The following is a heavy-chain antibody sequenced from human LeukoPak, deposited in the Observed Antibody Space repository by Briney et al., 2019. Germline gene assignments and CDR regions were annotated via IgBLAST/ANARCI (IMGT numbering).Heavy chain of an antibody. CDR2: INHSGST. D-gene: IGHD3-10*01. V-gene: IGHV4-34*01. J-gene: IGHJ3*02. CDR1: GGSFSGYY. CDR3: ARSSYYYAADAFDI. Sequence: SETLSLTCAVYGGSFSGYYWSWIRQPPGKGLEWIGEINHSGSTNYKPSLKSRVTISVDTSKNQFSPKLSSVTVADTAVYYCARSSYYYAADAFDIWGQGTKVTVSS.